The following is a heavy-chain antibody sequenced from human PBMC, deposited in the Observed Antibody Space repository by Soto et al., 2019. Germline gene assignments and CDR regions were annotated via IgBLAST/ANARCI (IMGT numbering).Heavy chain of an antibody. CDR3: AKEGIAARPLPSLYLAP. V-gene: IGHV3-23*01. D-gene: IGHD6-6*01. CDR1: GFTFSSYA. J-gene: IGHJ5*02. CDR2: ISGSGGST. Sequence: GGSLRLSCAASGFTFSSYAMSWVRQAPGKGLEWVSAISGSGGSTYYADSVKGRFTISRDNSKNTLYLQMNSLRAEDTAVYYCAKEGIAARPLPSLYLAPWGQGTLVTVSS.